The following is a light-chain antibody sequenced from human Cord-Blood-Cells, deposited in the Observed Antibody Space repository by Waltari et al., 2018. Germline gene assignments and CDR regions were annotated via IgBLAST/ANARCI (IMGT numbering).Light chain of an antibody. J-gene: IGKJ2*01. CDR1: QSVLYSSTNKNY. CDR2: WAS. Sequence: IVMTQSSASLAVSLGERATIHCKSSQSVLYSSTNKNYLAWYYQKQGKHPKLLIYWASTREAGVPDRLGDSGSETDFTLTNSSQQAEDGAVYYCQKNYSTPDTFGKGTKLEIK. CDR3: QKNYSTPDT. V-gene: IGKV4-1*01.